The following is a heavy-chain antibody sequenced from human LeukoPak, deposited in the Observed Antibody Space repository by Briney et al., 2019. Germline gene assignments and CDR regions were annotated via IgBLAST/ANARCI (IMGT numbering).Heavy chain of an antibody. D-gene: IGHD2-2*01. V-gene: IGHV3-64*01. Sequence: GGSLRLSCAASGFTFSSYAMHWVRQAPGKGLEFVSVISSNGCSTYYANSVKGRFTISRDNSKNTLYLQMGSLRAEDMAVYYCARDGYCSSTSCPWAYFDFWGQGTLVTVSS. CDR2: ISSNGCST. J-gene: IGHJ4*02. CDR1: GFTFSSYA. CDR3: ARDGYCSSTSCPWAYFDF.